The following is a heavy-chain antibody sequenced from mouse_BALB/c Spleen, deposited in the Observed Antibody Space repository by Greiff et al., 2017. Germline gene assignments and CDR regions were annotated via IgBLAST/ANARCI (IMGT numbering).Heavy chain of an antibody. CDR2: IWAGGST. CDR3: ARDGGFAY. CDR1: GFSLTSYG. J-gene: IGHJ3*01. V-gene: IGHV2-9*02. Sequence: VKLMESGPGLVQPSQSLSITCTVSGFSLTSYGVHWVRQSPGKGLEWLGVIWAGGSTNYNSALMSRLSISKDNSKSQVFLKMNSLQTDDTAMYYCARDGGFAYWGQGTLVTVSA.